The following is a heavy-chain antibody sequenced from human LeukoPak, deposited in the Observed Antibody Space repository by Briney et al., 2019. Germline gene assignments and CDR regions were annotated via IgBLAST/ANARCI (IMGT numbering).Heavy chain of an antibody. J-gene: IGHJ4*02. CDR1: GFTFSSYA. CDR2: ISYDGSNK. CDR3: ASAPSEQWLVQVY. V-gene: IGHV3-30-3*01. Sequence: GRSLRLSCAASGFTFSSYAMHWVRQAPGKGLEWVAVISYDGSNKYYADSVKGRFTISRDNSKNTLYLQMNSLRAEDTAVYYCASAPSEQWLVQVYWGQGTLVTVSS. D-gene: IGHD6-19*01.